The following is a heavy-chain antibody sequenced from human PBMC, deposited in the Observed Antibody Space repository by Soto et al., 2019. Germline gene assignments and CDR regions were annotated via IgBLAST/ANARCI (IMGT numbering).Heavy chain of an antibody. CDR3: VRDGTKTLRDWFDP. CDR1: GASISGFY. D-gene: IGHD1-1*01. Sequence: PSETMSLTCTVSGASISGFYWSWIRKSAGKGLEWIGRIYATGTTDYNPSLKSRVMMSVDTSKKQFSLKLRSVTAADTAVYYCVRDGTKTLRDWFDPWGQGISVTVSS. V-gene: IGHV4-4*07. J-gene: IGHJ5*02. CDR2: IYATGTT.